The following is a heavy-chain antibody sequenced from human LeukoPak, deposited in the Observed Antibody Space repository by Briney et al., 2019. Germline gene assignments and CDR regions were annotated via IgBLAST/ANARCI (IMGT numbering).Heavy chain of an antibody. CDR1: GGSFSDYY. Sequence: SKTLSLTCAVYGGSFSDYYWSWIRQPPGKGLEWIGDINHSGSANCNPSLKSRVTISVDKSVRQFFLKISPVIVADTAIYYCARERASNNFNNWLDPWGPGTLVTVSS. J-gene: IGHJ5*02. CDR2: INHSGSA. V-gene: IGHV4-34*01. CDR3: ARERASNNFNNWLDP. D-gene: IGHD1-20*01.